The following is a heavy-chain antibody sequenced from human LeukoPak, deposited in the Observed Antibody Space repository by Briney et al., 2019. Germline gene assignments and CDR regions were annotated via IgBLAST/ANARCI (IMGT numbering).Heavy chain of an antibody. CDR3: AGPPVVHAEYFQH. D-gene: IGHD4-23*01. Sequence: ASVKVSFKASGGTFSSYAISWVRQAPGQGLEWMGGIIPIFGTANYAQKFQGRVTITADESTSTAYMELSSLRSEDTAVYYCAGPPVVHAEYFQHWGQGTLVTVSS. CDR1: GGTFSSYA. CDR2: IIPIFGTA. J-gene: IGHJ1*01. V-gene: IGHV1-69*13.